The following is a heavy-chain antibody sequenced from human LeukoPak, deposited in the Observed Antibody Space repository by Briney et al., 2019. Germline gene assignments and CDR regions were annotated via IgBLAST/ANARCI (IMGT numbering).Heavy chain of an antibody. CDR1: GFTFSSYW. D-gene: IGHD3-22*01. Sequence: GGSLRLSCAASGFTFSSYWMSWVRQAPGKGLEWVANIKQDGSEEYYVDSGKGRFTISRDNARYSLYLQMNSLRAEDTAVYYCARVRHYYDSSGYTGNYFDYWGQGTLVTVSS. V-gene: IGHV3-7*04. CDR3: ARVRHYYDSSGYTGNYFDY. CDR2: IKQDGSEE. J-gene: IGHJ4*02.